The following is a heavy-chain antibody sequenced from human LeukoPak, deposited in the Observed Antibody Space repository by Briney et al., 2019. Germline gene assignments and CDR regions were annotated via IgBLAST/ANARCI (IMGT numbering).Heavy chain of an antibody. CDR2: ISSSGSSI. D-gene: IGHD3-22*01. Sequence: GGSLRLSCAASGLTLSSYEMNWVRQAPGKGLEWVSYISSSGSSIYYADSVKGRFIISRDNAKKSLYLQMHSLRAEDTAVYYCARDSHKFDSSGYYPDAFDIWGQGTMVTVSS. CDR3: ARDSHKFDSSGYYPDAFDI. V-gene: IGHV3-48*03. CDR1: GLTLSSYE. J-gene: IGHJ3*02.